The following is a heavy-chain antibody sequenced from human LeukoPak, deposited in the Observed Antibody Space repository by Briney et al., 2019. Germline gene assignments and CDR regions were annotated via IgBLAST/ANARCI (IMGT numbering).Heavy chain of an antibody. J-gene: IGHJ4*02. CDR1: GYTFTSYG. CDR2: ISAHNGYT. V-gene: IGHV1-18*01. Sequence: GASVKVSCKASGYTFTSYGISWVRQAPGQGLEWMGWISAHNGYTKYAQKVQGRVTLTRDKSTSTVYMELSSLTSDDTAVYYCARTYCAEDCSIRYFDYWGQGTLVTVSS. D-gene: IGHD2-21*02. CDR3: ARTYCAEDCSIRYFDY.